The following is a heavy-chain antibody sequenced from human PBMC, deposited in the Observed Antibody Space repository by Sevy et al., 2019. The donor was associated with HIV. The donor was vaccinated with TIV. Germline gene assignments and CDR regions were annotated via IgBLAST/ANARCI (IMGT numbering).Heavy chain of an antibody. Sequence: ASVKVSCRTFGGTFRSYIIAWMRQAPGQGLEWMGGIITSAGKVNYAQKFRGRVTITADDSTSTTYMEMSSLRSEDTAIYYCSRVYSCGGACYYFDYWGQGTLVTVSP. D-gene: IGHD2-21*02. CDR2: IITSAGKV. V-gene: IGHV1-69*13. J-gene: IGHJ4*02. CDR1: GGTFRSYI. CDR3: SRVYSCGGACYYFDY.